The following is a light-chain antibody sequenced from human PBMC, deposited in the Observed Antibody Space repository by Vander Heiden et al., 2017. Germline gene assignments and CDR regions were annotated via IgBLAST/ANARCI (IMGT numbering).Light chain of an antibody. CDR2: YDD. CDR3: AAWDDRLNGVV. CDR1: SSNIGNNP. V-gene: IGLV1-36*01. J-gene: IGLJ2*01. Sequence: QSVLPPPPSVSEAPRQRVTISCSGSSSNIGNNPVKWYQQFPGKAPNLLIYYDDLRPSGVSDRFSASKSGTSATLAISGLQAEDEADYYCAAWDDRLNGVVFGGGTKLTVL.